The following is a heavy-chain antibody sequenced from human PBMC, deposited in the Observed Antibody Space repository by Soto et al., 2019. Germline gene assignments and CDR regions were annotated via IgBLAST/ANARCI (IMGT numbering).Heavy chain of an antibody. V-gene: IGHV3-30-3*01. CDR1: GFTFSSYA. Sequence: QVQLVESGGGGVQPGRSLRLSCAASGFTFSSYAMHWVRQAPGKGLEWVAVISYDGSNKYYADSVKGRFTIARDNSKNTLYLQMNSLRAEDTAVYYWATDHRGWELLWAVYWGQGTMVTVSS. CDR3: ATDHRGWELLWAVY. CDR2: ISYDGSNK. J-gene: IGHJ4*02. D-gene: IGHD1-26*01.